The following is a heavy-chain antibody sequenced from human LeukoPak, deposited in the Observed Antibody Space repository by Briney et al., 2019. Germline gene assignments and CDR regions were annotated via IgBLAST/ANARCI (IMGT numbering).Heavy chain of an antibody. CDR2: IYSGGGT. J-gene: IGHJ4*02. D-gene: IGHD3-22*01. Sequence: PGGSLRLSCAASGFTVSSNYMSWVRQAPGKGLEWVSDIYSGGGTDYADSVKGRFTISRDNSKNPVYLQMNSLRAEDTAVYYCARASFWFDYSGYYFDYWGQGTLVTVSS. CDR1: GFTVSSNY. CDR3: ARASFWFDYSGYYFDY. V-gene: IGHV3-66*01.